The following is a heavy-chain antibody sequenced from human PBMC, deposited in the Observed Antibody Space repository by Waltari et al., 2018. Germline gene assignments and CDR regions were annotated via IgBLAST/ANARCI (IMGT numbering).Heavy chain of an antibody. CDR1: GGTFSSYA. Sequence: QVQLVQSGAEVKKPGSSVKVSCKASGGTFSSYAISWVRQAPGQGLEWMGGILPIFGTANDAQNVQGRVTITADEATSTAYMELSSLRSEDTAVYYCARVADYYYYMDVWGKGTTVTISS. V-gene: IGHV1-69*12. J-gene: IGHJ6*03. CDR2: ILPIFGTA. CDR3: ARVADYYYYMDV.